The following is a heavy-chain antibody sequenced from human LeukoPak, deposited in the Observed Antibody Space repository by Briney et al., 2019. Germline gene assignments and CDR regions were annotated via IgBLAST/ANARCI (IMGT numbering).Heavy chain of an antibody. J-gene: IGHJ4*02. CDR1: GFTFTSLR. V-gene: IGHV3-7*03. Sequence: GGSLRLSCAASGFTFTSLRMSRVRQAPGKGLEWVSSINPLGSDTRYADSVRGRFTISRDNVKNSLFLQMNSLRVEDTATYYCAGEPRQLAYWGQGTLVTVSS. CDR3: AGEPRQLAY. CDR2: INPLGSDT. D-gene: IGHD6-6*01.